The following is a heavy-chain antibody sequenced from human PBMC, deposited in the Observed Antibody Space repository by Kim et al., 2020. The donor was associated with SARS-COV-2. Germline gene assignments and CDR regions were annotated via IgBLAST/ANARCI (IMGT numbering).Heavy chain of an antibody. V-gene: IGHV4-34*01. CDR3: ARIGLFRHGDY. J-gene: IGHJ4*02. CDR1: GGSFIGYY. D-gene: IGHD3-10*01. Sequence: SETLSLTCAVYGGSFIGYYWSWIRQPPGKGLEWIGEINHSGSTNYNPSLKSRVTISVDTSKNQFSLKLSTVTAADTAVYYCARIGLFRHGDYWGQGTLVTVSS. CDR2: INHSGST.